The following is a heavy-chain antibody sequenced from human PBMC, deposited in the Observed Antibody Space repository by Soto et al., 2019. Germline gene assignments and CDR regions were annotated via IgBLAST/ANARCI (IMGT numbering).Heavy chain of an antibody. V-gene: IGHV3-73*01. CDR1: GFVFKDSS. J-gene: IGHJ4*02. CDR2: IRDRAYNYAT. CDR3: TRLISAAQDY. D-gene: IGHD3-22*01. Sequence: DVLLVESGGGLVQPGGSLKLSCAASGFVFKDSSIHWVRQASGKGLEWVGRIRDRAYNYATSYAASVKGRFTISRDDSSNTAFLQMNSLKTEDTAIYYCTRLISAAQDYWGQGTRVTVSS.